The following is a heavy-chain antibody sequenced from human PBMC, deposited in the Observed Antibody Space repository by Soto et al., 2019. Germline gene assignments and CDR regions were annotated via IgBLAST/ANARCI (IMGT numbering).Heavy chain of an antibody. D-gene: IGHD6-13*01. J-gene: IGHJ6*02. V-gene: IGHV6-1*01. CDR3: ASRSLRPPGIAAAGTEYYYYGMDV. Sequence: SQTLSLTCAISGDSVSSNSAAWNWIRQSPSRGLEWLGRTYYRSKWYNDYAVSVKSRITISPDTSKNQFSLQLNSVTPEDTAVYYCASRSLRPPGIAAAGTEYYYYGMDVWGQGTTVTVSS. CDR2: TYYRSKWYN. CDR1: GDSVSSNSAA.